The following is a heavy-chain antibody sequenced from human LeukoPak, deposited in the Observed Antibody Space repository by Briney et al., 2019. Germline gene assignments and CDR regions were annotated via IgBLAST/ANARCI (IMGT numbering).Heavy chain of an antibody. J-gene: IGHJ6*02. CDR3: ARGTPRRYGMDV. D-gene: IGHD2-15*01. CDR1: GGSISSGGYS. V-gene: IGHV4-30-2*01. Sequence: SETLSLACAVSGGSISSGGYSWSWIRQPPGKGLEWIGYIYHSGSTYYNPSLKSRVTISVDRSKNQFSLKLSSVTAADTAVYYCARGTPRRYGMDVWGQGTTVTVSS. CDR2: IYHSGST.